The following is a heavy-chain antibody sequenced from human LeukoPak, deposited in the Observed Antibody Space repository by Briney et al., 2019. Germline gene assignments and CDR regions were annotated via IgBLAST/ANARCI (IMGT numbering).Heavy chain of an antibody. CDR1: GFTFSDYY. V-gene: IGHV3-11*05. J-gene: IGHJ4*02. CDR2: ISGSSSFR. CDR3: ARDLGLPTY. Sequence: KTGRSLRLSCAASGFTFSDYYMSWIRQTPGKGLEWVSYISGSSSFRNYADSAKGRFTISRDNAKKSLYLQMDSLRVEDTAVYYCARDLGLPTYWGQGTLVSVSS.